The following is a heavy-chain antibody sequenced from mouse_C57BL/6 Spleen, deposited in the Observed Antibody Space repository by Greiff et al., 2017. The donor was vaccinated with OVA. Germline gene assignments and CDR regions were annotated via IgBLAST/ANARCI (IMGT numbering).Heavy chain of an antibody. CDR3: ARDSPYAMDY. J-gene: IGHJ4*01. D-gene: IGHD2-12*01. V-gene: IGHV1-52*01. Sequence: QVQLQQPGAELVRPGSSVKLSCKASGYTFTSYWMHWVKQRPIQGLEWIGNIDPSDSETHYNQKFKDKATLTVDKSSSTAYMQLSSLTSEDSAVYYSARDSPYAMDYWGQGTSVTVSS. CDR1: GYTFTSYW. CDR2: IDPSDSET.